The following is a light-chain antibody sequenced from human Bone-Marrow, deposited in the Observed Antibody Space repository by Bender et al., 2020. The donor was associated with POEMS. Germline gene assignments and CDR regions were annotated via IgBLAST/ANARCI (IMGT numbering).Light chain of an antibody. CDR3: CSYAGSNWV. CDR1: SSDVGSYNL. CDR2: EVS. J-gene: IGLJ3*02. Sequence: QSALTQPASVSASPGQSITISCTGTSSDVGSYNLVSWYQQHPGKAPKLMIYEVSKRPSGVSNRFSGSKSGNTASLTISGLQAEDEADYYCCSYAGSNWVFGGGTKLTVL. V-gene: IGLV2-23*02.